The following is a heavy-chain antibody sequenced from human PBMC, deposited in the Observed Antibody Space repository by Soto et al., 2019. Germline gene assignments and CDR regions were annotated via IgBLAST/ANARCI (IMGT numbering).Heavy chain of an antibody. J-gene: IGHJ3*02. CDR1: GGSVSGYY. V-gene: IGHV4-34*01. CDR3: ARGGGPRDAFDI. Sequence: QVQLQQWGAGLLKPSETLSLTCAVYGGSVSGYYWSWIRQPPGKGLEWIGEINHSGSTNYNLSLKSRVTISVDTSKNQFSLKLSSVTAADTAVYYCARGGGPRDAFDIWGQGTMVTVSS. D-gene: IGHD3-10*01. CDR2: INHSGST.